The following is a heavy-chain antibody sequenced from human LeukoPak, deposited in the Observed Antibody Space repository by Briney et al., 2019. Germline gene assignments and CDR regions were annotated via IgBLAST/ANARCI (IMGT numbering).Heavy chain of an antibody. V-gene: IGHV1-69*05. J-gene: IGHJ6*03. CDR2: IIPIFGTA. CDR1: GRTFSSYA. CDR3: ARGVRNYVNYYYMDV. Sequence: ASVKVSCKASGRTFSSYAISWVRQAPGQGLEWMGGIIPIFGTANYAQKFQGRVTITTDESTSTAYMELNSLRSEDTAVYYCARGVRNYVNYYYMDVWGKGTTVTVSS. D-gene: IGHD4-11*01.